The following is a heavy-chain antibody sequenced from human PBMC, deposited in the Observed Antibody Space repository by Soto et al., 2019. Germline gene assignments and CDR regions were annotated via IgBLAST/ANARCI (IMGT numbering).Heavy chain of an antibody. CDR3: AKEVWSGPMDV. CDR2: ISYDGSNK. D-gene: IGHD3-3*01. Sequence: QVQLVESGGGVVQPGRSLRLSCAASGFTFSSYGMHWVRQAPGKGLEWVAVISYDGSNKNYADSVKGRFTISRDNSKNTQYLQMNSVIAEDTAVYYCAKEVWSGPMDVWGQGTTVTVSS. CDR1: GFTFSSYG. V-gene: IGHV3-30*18. J-gene: IGHJ6*02.